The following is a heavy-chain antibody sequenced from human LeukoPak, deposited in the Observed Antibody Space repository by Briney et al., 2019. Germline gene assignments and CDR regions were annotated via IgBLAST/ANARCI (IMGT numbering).Heavy chain of an antibody. D-gene: IGHD4-17*01. CDR1: GYTFTGYY. Sequence: GASVKVSCKASGYTFTGYYMHRVRQAPGQGLEWMGRINPNSGGTNYAQKFQGRVTMTRDTSISTAYMELSRLRSDDTAVYYCARVDYGDPSTFDYWGQGTLVTVSS. CDR2: INPNSGGT. V-gene: IGHV1-2*06. J-gene: IGHJ4*02. CDR3: ARVDYGDPSTFDY.